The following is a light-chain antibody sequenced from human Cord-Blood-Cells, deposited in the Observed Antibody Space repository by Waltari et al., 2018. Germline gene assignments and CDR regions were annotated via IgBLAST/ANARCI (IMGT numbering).Light chain of an antibody. V-gene: IGLV3-19*01. J-gene: IGLJ3*02. CDR1: SLRSYY. CDR2: GKN. CDR3: NSRDSSGNHWV. Sequence: SSELTQDPAVSVALGQPVRITCQGVSLRSYYASWYQQKPGQAPVLVTYGKNNRPSGIPDRFSGSSSGNTASLTITGAQAEDEADYYCNSRDSSGNHWVFGGGTKLTVL.